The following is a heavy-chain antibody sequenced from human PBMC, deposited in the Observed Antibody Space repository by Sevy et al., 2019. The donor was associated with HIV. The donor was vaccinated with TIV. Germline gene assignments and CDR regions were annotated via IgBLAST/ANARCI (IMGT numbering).Heavy chain of an antibody. Sequence: GGSLRLSCAASGFTFNSYWMSWVRQAPGKGLEWVANIKQDGSEKYYVDSVKGRFTISRDNSQNSLFLKMNTLRAEDTAVYYCAREGSPYDTYYHYYGMDVRGQGTTVTVSS. CDR2: IKQDGSEK. V-gene: IGHV3-7*01. J-gene: IGHJ6*02. CDR1: GFTFNSYW. D-gene: IGHD5-12*01. CDR3: AREGSPYDTYYHYYGMDV.